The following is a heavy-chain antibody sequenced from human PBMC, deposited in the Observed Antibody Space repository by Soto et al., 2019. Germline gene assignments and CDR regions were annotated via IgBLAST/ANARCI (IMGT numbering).Heavy chain of an antibody. CDR1: GGSISSGGYY. V-gene: IGHV4-31*03. CDR2: IYYSGST. CDR3: ARVVAALYDAFDI. J-gene: IGHJ3*02. D-gene: IGHD2-15*01. Sequence: SETLSLTCTVSGGSISSGGYYWSWIRQHPGKGLEWIGYIYYSGSTYYNPSLKSRVTISVDTSKNQFSLKLNSVTAADTAVYYCARVVAALYDAFDIWGQGTMVTVSS.